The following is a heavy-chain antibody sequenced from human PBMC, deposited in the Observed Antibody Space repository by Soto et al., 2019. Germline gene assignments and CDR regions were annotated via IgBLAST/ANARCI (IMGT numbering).Heavy chain of an antibody. Sequence: GASVKVSCKASGYTFTSYYMHWVRQAPGQGLERMGIINPSGGSTSYAQKFQGSVTMTRDTSISTAYMELSRLRSDDTAVYYCARVGGYDSSGYSYYYGTDVWGQGTTVTVSS. D-gene: IGHD3-22*01. CDR3: ARVGGYDSSGYSYYYGTDV. J-gene: IGHJ6*02. CDR1: GYTFTSYY. V-gene: IGHV1-46*01. CDR2: INPSGGST.